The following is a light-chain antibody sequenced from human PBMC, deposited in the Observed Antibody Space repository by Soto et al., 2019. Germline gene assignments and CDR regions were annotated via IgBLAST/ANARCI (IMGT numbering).Light chain of an antibody. CDR1: SSDVGGYNY. CDR3: SSYTTSSTLV. CDR2: EVI. V-gene: IGLV2-14*01. J-gene: IGLJ3*02. Sequence: QSALTQPASVSGSPGQSITISCTGTSSDVGGYNYVSWYQQHPGKAPKLMIYEVINRPSGVSNRFSGSKSDNTASLTISGLQAEDEADYYCSSYTTSSTLVFGVGTKLTVL.